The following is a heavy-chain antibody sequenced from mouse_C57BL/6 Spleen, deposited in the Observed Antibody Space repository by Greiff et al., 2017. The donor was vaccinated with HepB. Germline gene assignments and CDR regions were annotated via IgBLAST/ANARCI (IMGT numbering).Heavy chain of an antibody. CDR1: GYTFTSYW. J-gene: IGHJ2*01. CDR2: IYPGSGST. D-gene: IGHD2-2*01. Sequence: QVQLQQPGAELVKPGASVKMSCKASGYTFTSYWITWVKQRPGQGLEWIGDIYPGSGSTNYNEKFKSKATLTVDTSSSTAYMQLSSLTSEDSAVYYCARLYPDGYVPYRTPYYFDYWGQGTTLTVSS. CDR3: ARLYPDGYVPYRTPYYFDY. V-gene: IGHV1-55*01.